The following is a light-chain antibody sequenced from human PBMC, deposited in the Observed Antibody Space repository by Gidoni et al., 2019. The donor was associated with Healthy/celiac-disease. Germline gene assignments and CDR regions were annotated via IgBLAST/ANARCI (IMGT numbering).Light chain of an antibody. CDR3: AAWDDSLSGPV. Sequence: QSVLTPPPSASGTPGQRVTISCSGSSSNIGSNYVYWYQQLPATAPKLLIYRNNQRPSGVPDRFSGSKSGTSASLAISGLRSEDEADYYCAAWDDSLSGPVFGTGTKVTVL. CDR1: SSNIGSNY. CDR2: RNN. J-gene: IGLJ1*01. V-gene: IGLV1-47*01.